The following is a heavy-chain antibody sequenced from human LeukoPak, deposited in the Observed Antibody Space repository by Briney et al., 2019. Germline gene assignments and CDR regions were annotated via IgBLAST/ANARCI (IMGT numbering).Heavy chain of an antibody. Sequence: ETLSLTCTVSGGSISNYYWSWIRQPPGKGLEWIGYIYYSGSTSYNPSLKSRVTISLDTSKKEFFLKLSSVTAADTAVYYCARGYDYVWGTYRTNPYYFDYWGQGTLVTVSS. CDR1: GGSISNYY. D-gene: IGHD3-16*01. V-gene: IGHV4-59*01. CDR2: IYYSGST. J-gene: IGHJ4*02. CDR3: ARGYDYVWGTYRTNPYYFDY.